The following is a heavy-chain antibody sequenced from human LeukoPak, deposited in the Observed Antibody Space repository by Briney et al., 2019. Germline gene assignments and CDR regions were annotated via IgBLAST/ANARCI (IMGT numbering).Heavy chain of an antibody. CDR3: ARDQLGGDYNNWFDP. J-gene: IGHJ5*02. CDR2: IYYSGST. Sequence: SETLSLTCTVSGGSISSYYWSWIRQPPGKGLEWIGYIYYSGSTNYNPSLKSRVTISVDTSKNQFSLKLSSVTAANTAVYYCARDQLGGDYNNWFDPWGQGTLVTVSS. D-gene: IGHD4-17*01. CDR1: GGSISSYY. V-gene: IGHV4-59*01.